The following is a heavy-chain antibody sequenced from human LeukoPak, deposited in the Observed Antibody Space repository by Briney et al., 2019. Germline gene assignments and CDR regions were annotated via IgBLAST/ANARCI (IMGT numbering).Heavy chain of an antibody. V-gene: IGHV5-51*01. CDR3: ARHEATITGPLEY. J-gene: IGHJ4*02. D-gene: IGHD5-24*01. Sequence: VSLNISCKLSGYIFTSYWIAWVRQMPGKGREWIGSIYPGLSETRYSPSFQGQVTISADKAISTAYLQWRSLKASDTAMYYCARHEATITGPLEYWGEGALVTVSS. CDR2: IYPGLSET. CDR1: GYIFTSYW.